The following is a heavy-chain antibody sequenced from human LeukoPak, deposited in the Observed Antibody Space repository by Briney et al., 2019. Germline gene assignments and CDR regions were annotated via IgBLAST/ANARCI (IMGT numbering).Heavy chain of an antibody. Sequence: GGSLRLSCAASGFTFSSYSMNWVRQAPGKGLEWVSSISSSSSYIYYADSVKGRFTISRDNAKNSLYLQMNSLRAEETAVYYCAELGITMIGGVWGKGTPVTISS. J-gene: IGHJ6*04. V-gene: IGHV3-21*01. CDR1: GFTFSSYS. CDR3: AELGITMIGGV. CDR2: ISSSSSYI. D-gene: IGHD3-10*02.